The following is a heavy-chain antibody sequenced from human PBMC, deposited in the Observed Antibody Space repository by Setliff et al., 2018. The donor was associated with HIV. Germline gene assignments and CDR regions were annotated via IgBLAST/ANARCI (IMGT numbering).Heavy chain of an antibody. D-gene: IGHD4-17*01. CDR3: ARQKGYGGNPFDY. Sequence: ETLSLTCAVSGYSISSGYYWGWIRQPPGKGLEWIGSIYHIGSTYYNPSLKSRVTISVDTSKNQFSLKLSSVTAADTAMYYCARQKGYGGNPFDYWGQGTLVTVSS. V-gene: IGHV4-38-2*01. CDR2: IYHIGST. J-gene: IGHJ4*02. CDR1: GYSISSGYY.